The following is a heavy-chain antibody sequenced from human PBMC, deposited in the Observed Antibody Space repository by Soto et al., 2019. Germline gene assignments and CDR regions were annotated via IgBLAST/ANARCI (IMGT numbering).Heavy chain of an antibody. CDR3: ARDRIFGVVIWFDP. D-gene: IGHD3-3*02. CDR1: GYTFTGYY. CDR2: INPNSGGT. V-gene: IGHV1-2*02. J-gene: IGHJ5*02. Sequence: ASVNVSCNASGYTFTGYYLHCVRQAPGQGLEWMGWINPNSGGTNYAQKFEGRVTMTRDTSISTAYMEPRRLRSDDTAVYYCARDRIFGVVIWFDPWGQGTLVTVSS.